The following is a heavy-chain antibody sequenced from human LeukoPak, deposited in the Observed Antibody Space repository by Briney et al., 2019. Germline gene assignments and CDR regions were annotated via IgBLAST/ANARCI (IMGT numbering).Heavy chain of an antibody. CDR3: ERLSDTGYSSSWDHFDY. J-gene: IGHJ4*02. CDR1: GYRFTSYW. Sequence: GESLEISCQGSGYRFTSYWIGWVRQMPGKGLEWMGIIYPGDSDTRYSPSFQGQVTISADKSISTAYLQWSSLKASDTAMYDCERLSDTGYSSSWDHFDYWGQGTLVTVSS. V-gene: IGHV5-51*01. D-gene: IGHD6-13*01. CDR2: IYPGDSDT.